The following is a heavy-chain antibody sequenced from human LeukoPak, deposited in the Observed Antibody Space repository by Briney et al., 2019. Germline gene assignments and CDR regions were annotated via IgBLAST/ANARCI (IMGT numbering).Heavy chain of an antibody. Sequence: PGGPLRLSCAASEFTFSSYSMNWVRQAAGKGLEWVSSISSSSSYIYYADSVKGRFTISRDNAKNSLYLQMNSPRAEDTAVYYCARDRRYCSSTSCHIYYYYGMDVWGQGTTVTVSS. CDR2: ISSSSSYI. V-gene: IGHV3-21*01. D-gene: IGHD2-2*01. CDR1: EFTFSSYS. CDR3: ARDRRYCSSTSCHIYYYYGMDV. J-gene: IGHJ6*02.